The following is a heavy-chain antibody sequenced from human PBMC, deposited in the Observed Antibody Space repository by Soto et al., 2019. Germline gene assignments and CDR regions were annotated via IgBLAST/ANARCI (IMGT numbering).Heavy chain of an antibody. CDR3: AKDLYYDTPGWFDP. CDR1: GFTFRDHA. Sequence: GGSLRLSCVGSGFTFRDHAMRWVRQAPGRGLEWVSAISANGASIQHADSVKGRFSVSRDNAKNTVYLQMDNLRTEDSAVYYCAKDLYYDTPGWFDPWGQGTRVTVSS. V-gene: IGHV3-23*01. D-gene: IGHD3-22*01. CDR2: ISANGASI. J-gene: IGHJ5*02.